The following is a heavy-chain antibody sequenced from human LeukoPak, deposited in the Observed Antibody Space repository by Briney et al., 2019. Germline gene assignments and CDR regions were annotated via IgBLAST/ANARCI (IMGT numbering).Heavy chain of an antibody. J-gene: IGHJ4*02. V-gene: IGHV4-61*02. CDR1: GGSISSGTYY. D-gene: IGHD3-22*01. Sequence: SQTLSLTCTVSGGSISSGTYYWTWIRQPAGKGLEWIGRIYTTGSANYNPSLKSRVTMSTDTSKNQFSLKLSSVTAADTAVYYCARVTTGGYYNCWGQGTLVTVSS. CDR3: ARVTTGGYYNC. CDR2: IYTTGSA.